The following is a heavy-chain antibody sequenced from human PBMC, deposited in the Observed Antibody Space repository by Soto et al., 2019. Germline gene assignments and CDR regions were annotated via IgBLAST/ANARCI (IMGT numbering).Heavy chain of an antibody. CDR3: SDKLSLVEVRV. V-gene: IGHV4-39*02. Sequence: SETLSLTCTVSGASISRGNYYWGWIRQTPGKGPEWIGSVTYSGTTYYNPSLKGRVTISVDTSRNRFSLKLNSVTVADPALYHCSDKLSLVEVRVWGQGTTVTVSS. CDR2: VTYSGTT. J-gene: IGHJ6*02. D-gene: IGHD2-8*02. CDR1: GASISRGNYY.